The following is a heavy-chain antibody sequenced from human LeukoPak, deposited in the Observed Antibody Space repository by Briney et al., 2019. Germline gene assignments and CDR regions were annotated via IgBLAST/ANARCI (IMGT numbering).Heavy chain of an antibody. CDR1: GGSIRSSSYY. Sequence: SETLSLTCTVSGGSIRSSSYYWGWIRQPPGKGLEWIGSIYYSGSTYYNPSLKSRVTISVDTSKNQFSLKLSSVTAADTAVYYCARRYSSGSSPMYYFDYWGQGTLVTVSS. J-gene: IGHJ4*02. V-gene: IGHV4-39*01. CDR2: IYYSGST. D-gene: IGHD3-22*01. CDR3: ARRYSSGSSPMYYFDY.